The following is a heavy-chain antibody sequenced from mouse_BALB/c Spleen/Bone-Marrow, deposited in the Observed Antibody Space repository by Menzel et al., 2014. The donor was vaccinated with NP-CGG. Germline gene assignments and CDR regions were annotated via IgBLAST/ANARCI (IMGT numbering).Heavy chain of an antibody. CDR2: IGTYYGDA. CDR3: AREGPWFAF. V-gene: IGHV1S137*01. Sequence: VQLVESGAELVRPGVSVKISCKGSGYTFTDYAMHWVEQSHAKSLEWIGVIGTYYGDATYNQKFKTKATMTVDKSSSTAYMELARLTSEDSALYYCAREGPWFAFWGQGTLVTVSA. J-gene: IGHJ3*01. CDR1: GYTFTDYA.